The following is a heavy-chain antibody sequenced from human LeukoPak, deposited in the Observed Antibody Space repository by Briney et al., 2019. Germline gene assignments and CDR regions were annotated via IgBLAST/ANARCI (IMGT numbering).Heavy chain of an antibody. D-gene: IGHD3-3*01. J-gene: IGHJ4*02. V-gene: IGHV3-21*01. Sequence: PGGSLRLSCVASGFTLSTYSMNWVRQAPRRGPDWVPSISSSSSYIYYAASVNGRFTISRDNAKNSLYLQMNSLRAEDTALYSCARDGQYYDFWSGSGYWGQGTLVTVSS. CDR1: GFTLSTYS. CDR2: ISSSSSYI. CDR3: ARDGQYYDFWSGSGY.